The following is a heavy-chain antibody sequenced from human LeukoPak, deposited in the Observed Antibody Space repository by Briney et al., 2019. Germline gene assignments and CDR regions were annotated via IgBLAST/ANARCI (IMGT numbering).Heavy chain of an antibody. CDR1: GFTFSSYA. J-gene: IGHJ4*02. CDR3: AKEIIAAAGKRDYFDY. D-gene: IGHD6-13*01. V-gene: IGHV3-23*01. Sequence: GGSLRLSCAASGFTFSSYAMSWVRQAPGKGLEWVSAISGSGGSTYYADSVKGRFTISRDNSKNTLYLQMNSLRAEDTAVYYCAKEIIAAAGKRDYFDYWGQGTLVTVSS. CDR2: ISGSGGST.